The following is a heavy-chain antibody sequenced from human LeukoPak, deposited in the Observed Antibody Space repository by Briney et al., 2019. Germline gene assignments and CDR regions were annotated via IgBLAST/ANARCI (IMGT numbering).Heavy chain of an antibody. V-gene: IGHV3-30*18. Sequence: GGSLRLSCAGSGFTFNNYGIHWVRQAPGKGLEWVAVISFDGSDKYYADSVKGRFTISRDHPKNTLYLQMNSLRAEDTAVYYCAKVVQIYVSVLAGLGPVDPWGQGTLVTVSS. J-gene: IGHJ5*02. D-gene: IGHD5/OR15-5a*01. CDR2: ISFDGSDK. CDR3: AKVVQIYVSVLAGLGPVDP. CDR1: GFTFNNYG.